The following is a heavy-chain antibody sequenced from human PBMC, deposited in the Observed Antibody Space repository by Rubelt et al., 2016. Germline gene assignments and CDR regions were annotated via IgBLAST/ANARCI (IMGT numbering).Heavy chain of an antibody. CDR1: GFTVSSVW. D-gene: IGHD3-9*01. CDR3: ARDPLTGYYPFDY. CDR2: INDDVSST. V-gene: IGHV3-74*01. Sequence: EARGGLVQPGGSLRLSCVASGFTVSSVWMHWVRQVPGKGLVWVSRINDDVSSTTTAYADSVEGRFTISRDDAKNSLYLQMNSLRAEDTAVYFCARDPLTGYYPFDYWGQGTLVTVSS. J-gene: IGHJ4*02.